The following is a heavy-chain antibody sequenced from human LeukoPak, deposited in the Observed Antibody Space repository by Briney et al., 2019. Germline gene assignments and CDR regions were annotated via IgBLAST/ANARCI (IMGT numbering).Heavy chain of an antibody. D-gene: IGHD2-21*02. CDR1: GFTFSNYA. J-gene: IGHJ4*02. CDR2: ISGTSGTI. Sequence: PGGSLRLSCAGSGFTFSNYAMSWVRQAPGKGLEWVSGISGTSGTINYAAPVKGRFTISRDNSKNTLYLQMNSLRVDDMAVYYCAKRLGDPRAFDYWGQGTLVTVSS. V-gene: IGHV3-23*01. CDR3: AKRLGDPRAFDY.